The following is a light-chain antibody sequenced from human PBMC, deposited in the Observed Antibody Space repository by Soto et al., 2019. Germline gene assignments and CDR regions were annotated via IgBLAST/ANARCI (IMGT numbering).Light chain of an antibody. Sequence: QSALTQPASVSGSPGQSITISCTGTSSDVGSYNLVSWYQQHPGKAPKLMIYEGSKRPSGVSDRFSGSKSGNTASLTISGLQAEDEADYYFCSYAGSSTLLFGGGTKLTVL. V-gene: IGLV2-23*01. CDR3: CSYAGSSTLL. CDR2: EGS. J-gene: IGLJ2*01. CDR1: SSDVGSYNL.